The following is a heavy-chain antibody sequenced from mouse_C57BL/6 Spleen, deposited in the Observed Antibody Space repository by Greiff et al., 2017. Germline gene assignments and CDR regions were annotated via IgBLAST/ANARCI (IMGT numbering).Heavy chain of an antibody. Sequence: EVQLVESGGGLVKPGGSLKLSCAASGFTFSDYGMHWVRQAPEKGLEWVAYISSGSSTIYYADTVKGRFTISRDNAKNTLFLQMTSLRSEDTAMYYCARWNYYGSYAMDYWGQGTSVTVSS. V-gene: IGHV5-17*01. J-gene: IGHJ4*01. CDR3: ARWNYYGSYAMDY. CDR1: GFTFSDYG. D-gene: IGHD1-1*01. CDR2: ISSGSSTI.